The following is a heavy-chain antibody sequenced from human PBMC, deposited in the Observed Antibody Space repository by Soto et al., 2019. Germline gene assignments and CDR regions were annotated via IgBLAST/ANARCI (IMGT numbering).Heavy chain of an antibody. CDR3: ETDSSGWYWNAFDI. Sequence: QVQLVESGGGVVQPGRSLRLSCADSGFTFSSYGMHWVRQAPGKGLEWVAVISYDGSNKYYADSVQGRFTISRDNSKNTRYLQTNSLRAEDTAVYYCETDSSGWYWNAFDIWGQGTMFTVSS. J-gene: IGHJ3*02. CDR2: ISYDGSNK. V-gene: IGHV3-30*03. CDR1: GFTFSSYG. D-gene: IGHD6-19*01.